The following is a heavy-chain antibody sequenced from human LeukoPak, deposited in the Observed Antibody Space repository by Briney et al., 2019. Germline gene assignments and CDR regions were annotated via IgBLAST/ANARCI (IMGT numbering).Heavy chain of an antibody. V-gene: IGHV4-59*01. Sequence: PSETLSHTCTVSGGSISSYYWSWIRQPPGKGLEWIGYVYYSGNTNYNPSLKSRVTISVETSKNQFSLKLSSVTAADTAVYFCARILMGSYRGPRWYGGRYFDYWGQGTLVTVSS. D-gene: IGHD1-26*01. J-gene: IGHJ4*02. CDR1: GGSISSYY. CDR3: ARILMGSYRGPRWYGGRYFDY. CDR2: VYYSGNT.